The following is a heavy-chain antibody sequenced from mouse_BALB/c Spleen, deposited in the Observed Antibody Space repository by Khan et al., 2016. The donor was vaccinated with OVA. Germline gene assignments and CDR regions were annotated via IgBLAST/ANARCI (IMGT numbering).Heavy chain of an antibody. V-gene: IGHV2-9*02. Sequence: QVQLKESGPGLVAPSQSLSITCTVFGFSLTSYGVHWVRQPPGKGLEWLGVIWAGGSTNYNSALMSRLTISKDNSKSQVFLKMNSLQTDDTAMYYCARDSGCYGSSWYFDVWGAGTTVTVSS. CDR1: GFSLTSYG. J-gene: IGHJ1*01. CDR2: IWAGGST. CDR3: ARDSGCYGSSWYFDV. D-gene: IGHD1-1*01.